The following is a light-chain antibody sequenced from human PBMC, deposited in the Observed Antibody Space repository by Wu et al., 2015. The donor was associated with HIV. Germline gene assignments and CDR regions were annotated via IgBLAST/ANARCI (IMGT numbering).Light chain of an antibody. J-gene: IGKJ5*01. CDR1: QSVSGT. V-gene: IGKV3-11*01. CDR3: QQHYKWPLT. Sequence: EIVLTQSPATLSFSPGERATLFCRASQSVSGTLAWYQQKLGQAPRLLIFDASTRATGISDRFSGGGSVTDFTLTISSLEPEDSAVYYCQQHYKWPLTFGQGTRLEIK. CDR2: DAS.